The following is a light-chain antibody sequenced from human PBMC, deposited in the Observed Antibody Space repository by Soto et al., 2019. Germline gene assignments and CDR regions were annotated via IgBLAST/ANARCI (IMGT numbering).Light chain of an antibody. J-gene: IGKJ2*01. CDR2: GAS. V-gene: IGKV3-20*01. CDR3: QQYDTSPPMYT. CDR1: QSISSTY. Sequence: EIVLTQSPDTLSLSPGERATLSCRASQSISSTYLVWYQQKPGQPPRLLIYGASSRATGIPDRFSGTGSGTDFTLTISRLGTEDFAVYFCQQYDTSPPMYTFGQGTKLEIK.